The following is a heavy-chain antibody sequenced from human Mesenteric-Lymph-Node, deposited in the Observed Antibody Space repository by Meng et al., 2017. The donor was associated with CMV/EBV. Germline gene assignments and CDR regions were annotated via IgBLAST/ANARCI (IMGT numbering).Heavy chain of an antibody. V-gene: IGHV3-74*01. Sequence: GGSLRLSCAASGFTFSSYWMYWVRQAPGKGLVWVSRINGDGTSTSYGDPVKGRFTISRDNAEKSLFLQMSRLRAEDTGVYLCARGGATQVRTYGLDVWGQGTTVTVSS. CDR1: GFTFSSYW. CDR3: ARGGATQVRTYGLDV. J-gene: IGHJ6*02. CDR2: INGDGTST. D-gene: IGHD5-24*01.